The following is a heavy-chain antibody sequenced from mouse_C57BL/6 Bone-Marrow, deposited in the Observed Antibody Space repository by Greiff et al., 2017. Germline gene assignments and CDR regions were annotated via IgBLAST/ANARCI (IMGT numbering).Heavy chain of an antibody. J-gene: IGHJ3*01. V-gene: IGHV5-17*01. Sequence: DVHLVESGGGLVKPGGSLKLSCAASGFTFSDYGMHWVRQAPEKGLEWVAYISSGSSTIYYADTVKGRFTISRDNAKNTLFLQMTSLRSEDTAMYYCARRLRFAYWGQGTLVTVSA. CDR3: ARRLRFAY. CDR1: GFTFSDYG. D-gene: IGHD3-2*02. CDR2: ISSGSSTI.